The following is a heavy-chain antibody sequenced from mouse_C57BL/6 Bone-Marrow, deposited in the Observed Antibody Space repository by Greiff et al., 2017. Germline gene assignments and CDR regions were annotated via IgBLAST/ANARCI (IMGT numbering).Heavy chain of an antibody. Sequence: QVQLKESGAELVRPGTSVKMSCKASGYTFTNYWIGWVKQRPGHGLEWIGDIYPGGGYTNYNEKFKGKATLTADKSSSTAYMQFSSLTSEDSAIYYCAGSGSSYGYAMDYWGQGTSVTVSA. J-gene: IGHJ4*01. CDR1: GYTFTNYW. D-gene: IGHD1-1*01. CDR2: IYPGGGYT. CDR3: AGSGSSYGYAMDY. V-gene: IGHV1-63*01.